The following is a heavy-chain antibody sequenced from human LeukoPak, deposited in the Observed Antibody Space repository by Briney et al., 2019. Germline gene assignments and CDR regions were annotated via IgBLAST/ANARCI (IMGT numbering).Heavy chain of an antibody. CDR3: ARVIGGSYGDFSFDY. D-gene: IGHD4-17*01. Sequence: PGRSLRLSCAASGFTFSSYAMHWVRQAPGKGLKCVSAISANGDSTYYADSVKGRFTISRDSSKNTLYLQMNTLRAEDTAVYYCARVIGGSYGDFSFDYWGQGTLVTVSS. CDR1: GFTFSSYA. V-gene: IGHV3-64*04. J-gene: IGHJ4*02. CDR2: ISANGDST.